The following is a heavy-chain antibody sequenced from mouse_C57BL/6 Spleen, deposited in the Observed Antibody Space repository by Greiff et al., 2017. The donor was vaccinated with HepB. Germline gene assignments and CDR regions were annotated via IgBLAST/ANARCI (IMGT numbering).Heavy chain of an antibody. V-gene: IGHV1-72*01. D-gene: IGHD1-1*01. Sequence: QVQLQQPGAELVKPGASVKLSCKASGYTFTSYWMHWVKQRPGRGLEWIGRIDPNSGGTKYNEKFKSKATLTVDKPSSTAYMQLSSLTSEDSAVYYCARSKPRDYYGSSHWYFDVWGTGTTVTVSS. CDR3: ARSKPRDYYGSSHWYFDV. J-gene: IGHJ1*03. CDR2: IDPNSGGT. CDR1: GYTFTSYW.